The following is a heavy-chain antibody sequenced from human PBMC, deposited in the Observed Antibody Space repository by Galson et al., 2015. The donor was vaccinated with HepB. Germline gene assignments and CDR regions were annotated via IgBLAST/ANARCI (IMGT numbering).Heavy chain of an antibody. D-gene: IGHD6-13*01. CDR1: GYTFTSYY. J-gene: IGHJ5*02. CDR3: ARSGAAAGTQGGSWFDP. CDR2: INPSGGST. V-gene: IGHV1-46*03. Sequence: SVKVSCKASGYTFTSYYMHWVRQAPGQGLEWMGIINPSGGSTSYAQKFQGRVTMTRDTSTSTVYMELSSLRSEDTAVYYCARSGAAAGTQGGSWFDPWGQGTLVTVSS.